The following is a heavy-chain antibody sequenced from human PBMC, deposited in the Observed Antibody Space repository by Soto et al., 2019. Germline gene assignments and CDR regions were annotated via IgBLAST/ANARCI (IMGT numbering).Heavy chain of an antibody. CDR1: GGTFSSYA. V-gene: IGHV1-69*13. J-gene: IGHJ6*02. CDR3: ARAENNYDFGSGYYYYGMDV. D-gene: IGHD3-3*01. CDR2: IIPIFGTA. Sequence: GASVKFSCKASGGTFSSYAISWVRQAPGQGLEWMGWIIPIFGTANYAQKFQGRVTITAEESTSTAYMELSSLRSEDTAVYYCARAENNYDFGSGYYYYGMDVWGQGTTVTFAS.